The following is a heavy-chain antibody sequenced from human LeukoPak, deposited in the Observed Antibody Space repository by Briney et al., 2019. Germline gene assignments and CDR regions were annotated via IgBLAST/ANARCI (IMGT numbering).Heavy chain of an antibody. Sequence: GASVKVSCKASGYTFTSYAMHWVRRAPGQRLEWMGWINAGNGNTKYSQKFQGRVTITRDTSASTAYMELSRLRSDDTAVYYCARDLRYRSGFDIWGQGTMVTVSS. CDR2: INAGNGNT. CDR1: GYTFTSYA. CDR3: ARDLRYRSGFDI. J-gene: IGHJ3*02. V-gene: IGHV1-3*01. D-gene: IGHD2-15*01.